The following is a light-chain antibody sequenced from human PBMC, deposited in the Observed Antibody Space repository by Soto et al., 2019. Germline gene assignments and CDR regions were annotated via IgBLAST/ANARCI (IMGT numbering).Light chain of an antibody. J-gene: IGLJ2*01. V-gene: IGLV2-11*01. CDR3: CSYAGTYTSYVV. CDR1: RSDVGGYNY. Sequence: QSAPTQPRSVSGSPGQSVTISCTGTRSDVGGYNYVSWYQQHPGKAPKLMIYDVSKRPSGVPDRFSGSKSGNTASLTISGLQAEDDADYYCCSYAGTYTSYVVFGGGTKLTVL. CDR2: DVS.